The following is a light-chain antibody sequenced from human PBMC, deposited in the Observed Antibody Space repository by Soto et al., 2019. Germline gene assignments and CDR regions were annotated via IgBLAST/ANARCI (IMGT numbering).Light chain of an antibody. Sequence: DVVLTQSPLSSPVTLGQPASISCRSSQSLQHSDGNTYLSWLHQRPGQPPRLLIYRVSHRFSGVPDRFSGGGAWTDFTLKISRVEAEDVGIYYCMQATHYRPYTFGQGTKLEIK. V-gene: IGKV2-24*01. CDR3: MQATHYRPYT. CDR2: RVS. J-gene: IGKJ2*01. CDR1: QSLQHSDGNTY.